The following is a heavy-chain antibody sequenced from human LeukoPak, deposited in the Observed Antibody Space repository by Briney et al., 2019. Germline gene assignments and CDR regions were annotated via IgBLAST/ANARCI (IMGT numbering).Heavy chain of an antibody. CDR2: IRSKAFGGAT. Sequence: PGGSLRLSCTGSGYTFGDYAMSWVRQSPGKGLEWVSLIRSKAFGGATEYAASVKGRFTISRDDSKSIAYLQMNSLKTEDTAMYYCTRDGGTLDYWGQGTLATVSS. CDR1: GYTFGDYA. CDR3: TRDGGTLDY. J-gene: IGHJ4*02. V-gene: IGHV3-49*04. D-gene: IGHD3-16*01.